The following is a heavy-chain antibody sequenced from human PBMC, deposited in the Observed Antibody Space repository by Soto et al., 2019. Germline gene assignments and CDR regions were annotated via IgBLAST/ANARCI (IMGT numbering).Heavy chain of an antibody. D-gene: IGHD1-1*01. Sequence: VQLVQSGAEVKKPGASVKVSCKASGYTFTDYFIQWVRQAPGQGFEWMGWINPKSGGTSYAQKLQGRVTMTRDTSINTVYMELRRLRADDTAVYYGAGNWNDGDDYFDNWGQGTLVTVSS. J-gene: IGHJ4*02. CDR3: AGNWNDGDDYFDN. CDR2: INPKSGGT. V-gene: IGHV1-2*02. CDR1: GYTFTDYF.